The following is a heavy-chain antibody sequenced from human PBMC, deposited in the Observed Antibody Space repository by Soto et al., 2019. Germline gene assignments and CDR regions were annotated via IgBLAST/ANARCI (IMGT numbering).Heavy chain of an antibody. CDR2: IIPILGIA. D-gene: IGHD5-18*01. CDR3: ARPRNIQGWHTQFDY. J-gene: IGHJ4*02. Sequence: SVKVSCKASGGTFSSYTISWVRQAPGQGLEWKGRIIPILGIANYAQKFQGRVTITADKSTSTAYMELSSLRSEDTAVYFCARPRNIQGWHTQFDYWGQGTLVTVSS. V-gene: IGHV1-69*02. CDR1: GGTFSSYT.